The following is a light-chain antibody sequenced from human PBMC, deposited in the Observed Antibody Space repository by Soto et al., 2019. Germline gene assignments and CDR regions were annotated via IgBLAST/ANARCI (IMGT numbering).Light chain of an antibody. Sequence: IQLTQSPSSLSASVGDRVTITCRASQGINSNLAWYQQKPGKAPKLLIYAASTLQSGVPSRFSGTGSGTDFTLTIGSLEPEDFAVYYCQQRGNWPRITFGQGTRLEIK. V-gene: IGKV1-9*01. J-gene: IGKJ5*01. CDR2: AAS. CDR3: QQRGNWPRIT. CDR1: QGINSN.